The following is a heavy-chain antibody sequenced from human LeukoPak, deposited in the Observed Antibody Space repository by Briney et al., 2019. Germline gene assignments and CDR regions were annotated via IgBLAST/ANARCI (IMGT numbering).Heavy chain of an antibody. V-gene: IGHV1-2*02. Sequence: GASVKVSCKASGYTFTGYYMHWVRQAPGQGLEWMGWINPNSGGTNYAQKFQDRVTMTRDTSISTAYMELSRLRPDDTAVYYCARDLRFLEWPQNTSPDYWGQGTLVTVSS. D-gene: IGHD3-3*01. CDR2: INPNSGGT. J-gene: IGHJ4*02. CDR3: ARDLRFLEWPQNTSPDY. CDR1: GYTFTGYY.